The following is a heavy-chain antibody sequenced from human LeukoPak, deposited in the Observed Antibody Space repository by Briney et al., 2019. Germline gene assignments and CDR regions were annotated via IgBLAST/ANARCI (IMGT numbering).Heavy chain of an antibody. CDR1: GFTVTDNY. V-gene: IGHV3-53*01. D-gene: IGHD3-22*01. CDR3: VRAVHHLFYSDSSGYYGDAFDV. Sequence: GGSLRLSCAVSGFTVTDNYMSWVRQAPGKGLQWVSVVYPDGRTYYADSVKGRFTISRDNSRNTLLLQMNSLRVDDTAVYYCVRAVHHLFYSDSSGYYGDAFDVWGQGTVVTVSS. CDR2: VYPDGRT. J-gene: IGHJ3*01.